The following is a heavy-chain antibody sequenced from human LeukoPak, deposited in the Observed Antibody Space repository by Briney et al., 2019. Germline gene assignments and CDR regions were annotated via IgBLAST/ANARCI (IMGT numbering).Heavy chain of an antibody. CDR1: GYTFTSYA. D-gene: IGHD3-3*01. V-gene: IGHV1-3*01. CDR2: INAGNGNT. CDR3: ARDRTYYDFWSGPLPVGNWFDP. J-gene: IGHJ5*02. Sequence: GASVKVSCKASGYTFTSYAMHWVRQAPGQRLEWMGWINAGNGNTKYSQKFQGRVTITRDTSASTAYMELSSLRSEDTAVYYCARDRTYYDFWSGPLPVGNWFDPWGQGTLVTDSS.